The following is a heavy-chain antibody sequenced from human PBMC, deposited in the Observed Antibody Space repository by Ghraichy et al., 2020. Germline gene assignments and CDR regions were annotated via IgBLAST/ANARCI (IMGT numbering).Heavy chain of an antibody. J-gene: IGHJ4*02. CDR2: ISWNSGSI. Sequence: GGSLRLSCAASGFTFDDYAMHWVRQAPGKGLEWVSGISWNSGSIGYAESVKGRFTISRDNAKNSLYLQMNSLRAEDTALYYCAKDYGDYVLDYWGQGTLVTVSS. CDR1: GFTFDDYA. V-gene: IGHV3-9*01. D-gene: IGHD4-17*01. CDR3: AKDYGDYVLDY.